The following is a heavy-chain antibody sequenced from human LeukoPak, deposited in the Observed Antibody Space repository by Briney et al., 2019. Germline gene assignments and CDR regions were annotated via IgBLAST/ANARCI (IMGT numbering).Heavy chain of an antibody. V-gene: IGHV4-38-2*02. J-gene: IGHJ1*01. Sequence: SETLSLTCTVSGYSISSGYYWGWIRQPPGKGLEWIGSIYYSGSTYYNPSLKSRVTISVDTSKNQFSLKLSSVTAADTAVYYCARVRISDYDFWSGYLHAEYFQHWGQGTLVTVSS. CDR1: GYSISSGYY. CDR2: IYYSGST. CDR3: ARVRISDYDFWSGYLHAEYFQH. D-gene: IGHD3-3*01.